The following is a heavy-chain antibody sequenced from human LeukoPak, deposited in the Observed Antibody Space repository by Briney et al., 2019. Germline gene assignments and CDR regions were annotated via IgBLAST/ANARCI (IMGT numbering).Heavy chain of an antibody. D-gene: IGHD3-22*01. CDR3: ARGLAGSGYNYFDY. CDR1: GYTFTSYG. CDR2: ISAYNGNT. Sequence: ASVKVSCKASGYTFTSYGISWVRQAPGQGLEWMGWISAYNGNTNYAQKVQGRVTMTTDTSTSTVYMELRSLRSDDTAVYYCARGLAGSGYNYFDYWGQGTLVTVSS. J-gene: IGHJ4*02. V-gene: IGHV1-18*01.